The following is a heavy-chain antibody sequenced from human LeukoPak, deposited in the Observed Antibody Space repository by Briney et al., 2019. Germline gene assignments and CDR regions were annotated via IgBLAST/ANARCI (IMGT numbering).Heavy chain of an antibody. J-gene: IGHJ4*02. CDR1: GYTFTSYD. CDR2: MNPNSGNT. D-gene: IGHD5-18*01. CDR3: ARFPRVLKDTAMVHFDY. Sequence: GASVKVSCKASGYTFTSYDINWVRQATGQGLEWMGWMNPNSGNTGYAQKFQGRVTMTRDTSISTAYMELSRLRSDDTAVYYCARFPRVLKDTAMVHFDYWGQGTLVTVSS. V-gene: IGHV1-8*01.